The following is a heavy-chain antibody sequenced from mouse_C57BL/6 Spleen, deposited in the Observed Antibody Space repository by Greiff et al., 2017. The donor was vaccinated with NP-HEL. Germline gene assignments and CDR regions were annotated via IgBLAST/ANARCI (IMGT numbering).Heavy chain of an antibody. D-gene: IGHD1-1*02. CDR1: GFTFSSYA. CDR2: ISSGGDYI. CDR3: TRDEVARGEMDY. J-gene: IGHJ4*01. V-gene: IGHV5-9-1*02. Sequence: DVQLVESGEGLVKPGGSLKLSCAASGFTFSSYAMSWVRQTPEKRLEWVAYISSGGDYIYYADTVKGRFTISRDNARNTLYLQMSSLKSEDTAMYYCTRDEVARGEMDYWGQGTSVTVSS.